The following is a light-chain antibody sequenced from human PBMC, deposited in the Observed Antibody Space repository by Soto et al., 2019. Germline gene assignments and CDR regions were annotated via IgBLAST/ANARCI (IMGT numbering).Light chain of an antibody. Sequence: EIVLTQSPGTLSLSPGERATLSCRASQSVSSSYLGWYQQKPGQAPRLLIYGASSRATGIPDRFSGSGSGTDFTLTISRLAPEDFAVYYCQQYGSSPRTFGQGTKVEIK. CDR1: QSVSSSY. CDR3: QQYGSSPRT. J-gene: IGKJ1*01. CDR2: GAS. V-gene: IGKV3-20*01.